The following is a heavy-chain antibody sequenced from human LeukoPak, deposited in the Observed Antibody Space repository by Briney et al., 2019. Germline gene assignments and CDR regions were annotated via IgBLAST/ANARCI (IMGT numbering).Heavy chain of an antibody. J-gene: IGHJ6*03. Sequence: GGSLRLSCAASGFTFSSYGMHWVRQAPGKGLEWVAFIRYDGSNKYYADSVKGRFTISRDNSKNTLYLQMNSLRAEDTAVYYCAKDRNIVVVPAAMKYYYYYMDVWGKGTTVTVSS. D-gene: IGHD2-2*01. CDR2: IRYDGSNK. V-gene: IGHV3-30*02. CDR1: GFTFSSYG. CDR3: AKDRNIVVVPAAMKYYYYYMDV.